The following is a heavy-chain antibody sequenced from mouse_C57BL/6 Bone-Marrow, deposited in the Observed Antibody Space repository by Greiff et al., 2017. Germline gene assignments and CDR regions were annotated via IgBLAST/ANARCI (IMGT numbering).Heavy chain of an antibody. CDR2: IDPETGGT. J-gene: IGHJ2*01. CDR1: GYTFTDYE. V-gene: IGHV1-15*01. Sequence: VQLQESGAELVRPGTSVKMSCKASGYTFTDYEMHWVKQTPVHGLEWIGAIDPETGGTAYNQKFKGKAILTADKSSSTAYMELRSLTSEDSAVYYCTRFDYYGSFDYWGQGTTLTVSS. D-gene: IGHD1-1*01. CDR3: TRFDYYGSFDY.